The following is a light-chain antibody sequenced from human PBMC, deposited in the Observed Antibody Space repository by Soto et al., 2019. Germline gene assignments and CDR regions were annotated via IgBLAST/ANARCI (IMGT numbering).Light chain of an antibody. J-gene: IGKJ1*01. V-gene: IGKV3-20*01. CDR2: GAS. Sequence: EIVLTQSPGTLSLSPGERATLSCRASQSVSSSYLAWYQQKPGQAPRLLIYGASSRATGIPDRFSGSGSGTDFPHPLSRPKPEDFAVYNCQQYGSSPPRTFGQGTKVEIK. CDR1: QSVSSSY. CDR3: QQYGSSPPRT.